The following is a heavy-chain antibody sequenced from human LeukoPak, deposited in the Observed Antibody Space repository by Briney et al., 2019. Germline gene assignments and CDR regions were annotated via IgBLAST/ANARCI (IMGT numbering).Heavy chain of an antibody. CDR1: GFTFSSYA. J-gene: IGHJ6*02. CDR3: ARGYYYDSSGYLYYYYGMDV. V-gene: IGHV3-48*02. D-gene: IGHD3-22*01. CDR2: ISSSSSTI. Sequence: GGSLRLSCAASGFTFSSYAMNWVRQAPGKGLEWVSYISSSSSTIYYTDSVKGRFTISRDNAKNPLYLQMNSLRDEDTAVYYCARGYYYDSSGYLYYYYGMDVWGQGTTVTVSS.